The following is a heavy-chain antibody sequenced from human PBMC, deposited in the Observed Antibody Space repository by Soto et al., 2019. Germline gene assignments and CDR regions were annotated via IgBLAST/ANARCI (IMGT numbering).Heavy chain of an antibody. Sequence: AGESLKISCKGSGYSLTSYWISWVRQMPGKGLEWMGRIDPSDSYTNYSPSFQGHVTISADKSISTAYLQWSSLKASDTAMYYCARHPSGEQWLRYSFDYWGQGTLVTVSS. CDR1: GYSLTSYW. V-gene: IGHV5-10-1*01. D-gene: IGHD6-19*01. J-gene: IGHJ4*02. CDR2: IDPSDSYT. CDR3: ARHPSGEQWLRYSFDY.